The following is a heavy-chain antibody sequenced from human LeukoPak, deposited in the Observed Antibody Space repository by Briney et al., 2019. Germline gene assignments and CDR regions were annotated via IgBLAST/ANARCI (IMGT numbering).Heavy chain of an antibody. CDR2: ISGSGGGT. CDR3: AKDYCSSTSCYLFDY. J-gene: IGHJ4*02. D-gene: IGHD2-2*01. Sequence: PGGSLRLSCAASGFTFSSYAMSWVRQAPGKGLEWVSAISGSGGGTYYADSVKGRFTISRDNSKNTLYLQMNSLRAEDTAVYYCAKDYCSSTSCYLFDYWGQGTLVTVSS. V-gene: IGHV3-23*01. CDR1: GFTFSSYA.